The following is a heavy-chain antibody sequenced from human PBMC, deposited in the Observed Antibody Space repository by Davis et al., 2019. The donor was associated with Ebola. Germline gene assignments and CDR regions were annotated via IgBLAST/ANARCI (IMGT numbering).Heavy chain of an antibody. J-gene: IGHJ4*02. CDR3: ARGSYYYDSSGRADFDY. Sequence: ASVKVSCKASGYTFTGYYMHWVRQAPGQGLEWMGIINPSGGSTSYAQKFQGRVTMTRDTSTSTVYMELSSLRSEDTAVYYCARGSYYYDSSGRADFDYWGQGTLVTVSS. D-gene: IGHD3-22*01. V-gene: IGHV1-46*01. CDR1: GYTFTGYY. CDR2: INPSGGST.